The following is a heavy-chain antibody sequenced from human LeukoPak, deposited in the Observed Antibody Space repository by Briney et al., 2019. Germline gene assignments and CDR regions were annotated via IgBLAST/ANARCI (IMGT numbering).Heavy chain of an antibody. CDR1: RFTFSNYE. D-gene: IGHD3-3*01. V-gene: IGHV3-23*01. CDR3: AKYALREIFFGDF. Sequence: GGSLRLSCAASRFTFSNYEMNWVRQAPGKGLEWVSAISPGSARTYYAASVKGRFTISRDNSMNTLYLHMDSLRAEDTAVYYCAKYALREIFFGDFWGQGTLVAVSS. CDR2: ISPGSART. J-gene: IGHJ4*02.